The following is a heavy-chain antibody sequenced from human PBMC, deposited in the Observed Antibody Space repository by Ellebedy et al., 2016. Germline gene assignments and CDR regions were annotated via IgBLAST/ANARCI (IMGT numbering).Heavy chain of an antibody. CDR1: GGSFSGYY. CDR3: ARGLEQLEYYGLDV. Sequence: SETLSLTCAVYGGSFSGYYWSWIRQSPGKGLEWIGEINHSGSTNFNSSHTSRVNISVDTSKNQFSLKLSSVTAADTAVYYCARGLEQLEYYGLDVWGQGTTVTVSS. J-gene: IGHJ6*02. D-gene: IGHD5-18*01. CDR2: INHSGST. V-gene: IGHV4-34*01.